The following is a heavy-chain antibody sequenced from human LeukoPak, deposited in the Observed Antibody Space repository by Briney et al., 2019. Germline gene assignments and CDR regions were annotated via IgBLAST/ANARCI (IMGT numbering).Heavy chain of an antibody. D-gene: IGHD2-15*01. V-gene: IGHV3-7*01. Sequence: GGALRLSCAPSRFTLISYWMSWVRQAPGKGLEWVANIKQDGSEKYYVDSVKSGFTLSTDNAKNTLYLHINSLRAQSTPAYYCARYATIWAYCSGGSCRYFDIWGQGTMVTVSS. CDR3: ARYATIWAYCSGGSCRYFDI. CDR1: RFTLISYW. J-gene: IGHJ3*02. CDR2: IKQDGSEK.